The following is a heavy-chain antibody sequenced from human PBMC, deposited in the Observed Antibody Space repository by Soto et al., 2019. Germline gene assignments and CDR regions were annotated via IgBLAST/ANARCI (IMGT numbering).Heavy chain of an antibody. V-gene: IGHV1-69*12. CDR3: ARAGGPSSGYYPYWFDP. CDR1: GGTFSSYA. CDR2: IIPISGTA. J-gene: IGHJ5*02. Sequence: QVPLVQAWAEVKKPGSSVKVSCKASGGTFSSYAISWVRQAPGQGLEWMGEIIPISGTANYAQKFQGRVTITADESTSTAYMELSSLRSEDTAVYYCARAGGPSSGYYPYWFDPWGQGTLVTVSS. D-gene: IGHD3-22*01.